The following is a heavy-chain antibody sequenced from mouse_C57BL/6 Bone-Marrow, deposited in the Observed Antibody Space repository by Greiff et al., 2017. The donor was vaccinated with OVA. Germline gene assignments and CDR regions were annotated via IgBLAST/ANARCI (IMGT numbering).Heavy chain of an antibody. CDR2: IDPSDGDT. J-gene: IGHJ3*01. Sequence: VQLQQSGAELVRPGASVKLSCTASGFTITDDYMHWVKQRPEQGLEWIGCIDPSDGDTEYASKFQGKATITADTSSNTAYLQLSSLTSEGTGVCYCAAEGDWGQGTLVTVSA. CDR1: GFTITDDY. V-gene: IGHV14-4*01. CDR3: AAEGD.